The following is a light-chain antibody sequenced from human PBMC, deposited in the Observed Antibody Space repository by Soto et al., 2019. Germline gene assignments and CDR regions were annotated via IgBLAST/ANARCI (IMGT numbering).Light chain of an antibody. CDR1: QSVSGS. CDR2: DAS. Sequence: PGEKATLSCRASQSVSGSLGWYQQKPGQAPRLIIYDASVRATGIPARFSGSGSGTDFTLTISSLEPEDFATYYCQQADSFPLTFGGGTEVAI. J-gene: IGKJ4*01. V-gene: IGKV3-11*01. CDR3: QQADSFPLT.